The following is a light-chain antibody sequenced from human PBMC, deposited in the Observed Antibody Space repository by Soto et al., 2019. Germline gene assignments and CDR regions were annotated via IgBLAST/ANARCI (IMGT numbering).Light chain of an antibody. V-gene: IGLV2-14*01. Sequence: QSVLTQPASVSGSPGQSITISCSGTTRDVGGYHYVSWYQQHPGKAPKLIIYDVSNRPSGVSNRFSASKSGNTASLTISGLQAEDEADYYCSSYTISSTLPVFGGGTKVTVL. CDR1: TRDVGGYHY. CDR3: SSYTISSTLPV. J-gene: IGLJ2*01. CDR2: DVS.